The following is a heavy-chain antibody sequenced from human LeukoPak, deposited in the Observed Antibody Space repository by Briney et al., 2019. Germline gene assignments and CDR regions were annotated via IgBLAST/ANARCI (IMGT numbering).Heavy chain of an antibody. CDR1: GFTFSSYS. Sequence: PGGSLRLSCAASGFTFSSYSMNWVRQAPGKGLEWVSYISSSSSTIYYADSVKGRFTISRDNAKNSLYLQMNSLRAEDTAVYYCARSPLISVAVAAKGSFDYWGQGTLVTVSS. CDR2: ISSSSSTI. V-gene: IGHV3-48*01. D-gene: IGHD6-19*01. J-gene: IGHJ4*02. CDR3: ARSPLISVAVAAKGSFDY.